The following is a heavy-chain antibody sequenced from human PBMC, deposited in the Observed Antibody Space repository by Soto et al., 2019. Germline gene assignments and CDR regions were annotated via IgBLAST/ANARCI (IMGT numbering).Heavy chain of an antibody. CDR1: GGTFSSYA. CDR3: ARGGFQTAMAPFDY. Sequence: ASVKVSCKASGGTFSSYAISWVRQAPGQGLEWMGGIIPIFGTANYAQKFQGRVTITADESTSTAYMELSSLRSEDNAVYYCARGGFQTAMAPFDYWGQGTLVTVSS. V-gene: IGHV1-69*13. J-gene: IGHJ4*02. CDR2: IIPIFGTA. D-gene: IGHD5-18*01.